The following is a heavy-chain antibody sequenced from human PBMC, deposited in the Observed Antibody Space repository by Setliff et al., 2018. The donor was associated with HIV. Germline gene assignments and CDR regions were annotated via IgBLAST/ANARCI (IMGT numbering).Heavy chain of an antibody. V-gene: IGHV3-23*01. CDR1: GFTFSSYW. D-gene: IGHD2-8*02. Sequence: HPGGSLRLSCAASGFTFSSYWMSWVRQAPGKGLEWVSAISSGGEIMFCADSVKGRFTISRDNPKNTLYLQMISLRADDTAVYYCAKSLLVAGNDYWGQGTLVTVSS. CDR3: AKSLLVAGNDY. CDR2: ISSGGEIM. J-gene: IGHJ4*02.